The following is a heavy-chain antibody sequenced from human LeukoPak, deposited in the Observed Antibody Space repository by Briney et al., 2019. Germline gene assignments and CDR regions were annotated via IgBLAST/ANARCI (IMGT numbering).Heavy chain of an antibody. CDR3: VGTIASRGSEY. D-gene: IGHD6-6*01. CDR2: LPPDELGI. CDR1: GFTFTNYW. Sequence: PGGSLRLSCAASGFTFTNYWMHWVRQAPGMGLVWVSRLPPDELGIIYADSVKGRFTVSRDNAKNTVYLQMNNLRVDDMAMYYCVGTIASRGSEYWGQGALVTVSS. V-gene: IGHV3-74*01. J-gene: IGHJ4*02.